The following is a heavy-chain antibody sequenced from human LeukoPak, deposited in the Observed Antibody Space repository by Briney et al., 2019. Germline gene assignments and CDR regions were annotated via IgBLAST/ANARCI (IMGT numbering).Heavy chain of an antibody. D-gene: IGHD3-22*01. V-gene: IGHV3-23*01. CDR1: GFTFSSYA. CDR2: ISGSGGST. Sequence: GGSLRLSCAASGFTFSSYAMSWARQAPGKGLEWVSAISGSGGSTYYADSVKGRFTISRDNSKNTLYLQMNSLRAEDTAVYYCAARRDYYDSSGYPYWGQGTLVTVSS. J-gene: IGHJ4*02. CDR3: AARRDYYDSSGYPY.